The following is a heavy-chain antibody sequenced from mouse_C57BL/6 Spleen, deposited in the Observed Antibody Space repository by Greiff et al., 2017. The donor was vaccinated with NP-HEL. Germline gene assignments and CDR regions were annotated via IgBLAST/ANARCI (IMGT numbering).Heavy chain of an antibody. J-gene: IGHJ2*01. D-gene: IGHD1-1*01. Sequence: VQLQQSGAELVKPGASVKLSCTASGFNITDYYMHWVKQRTEQGLEWIGRIDPEDGETKYAPKFQGKATITADTSSNTAYLQLSSLTSEDTAVYYWASHYYGSSYYFDDWGQGTTLTASS. CDR2: IDPEDGET. V-gene: IGHV14-2*01. CDR3: ASHYYGSSYYFDD. CDR1: GFNITDYY.